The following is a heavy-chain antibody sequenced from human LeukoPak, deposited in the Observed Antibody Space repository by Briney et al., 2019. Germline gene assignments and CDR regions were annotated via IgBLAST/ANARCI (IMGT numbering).Heavy chain of an antibody. D-gene: IGHD3/OR15-3a*01. V-gene: IGHV3-30*19. CDR3: ARDSGFSGTQRGEY. CDR2: ISYDGSNK. Sequence: GGSLRLSCPASGFTFASLGMHWVRQAPGKGLEWVAVISYDGSNKYYADSVKGRFTISRDNSKNTLYLQMNSLRAEDTAVYYCARDSGFSGTQRGEYWGQGTLVTVSS. J-gene: IGHJ4*02. CDR1: GFTFASLG.